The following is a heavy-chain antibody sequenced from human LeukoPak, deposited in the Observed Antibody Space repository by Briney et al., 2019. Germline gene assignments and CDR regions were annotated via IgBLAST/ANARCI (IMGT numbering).Heavy chain of an antibody. CDR1: GGSISSDGYY. V-gene: IGHV4-30-2*01. Sequence: PSETLSLTCTVSGGSISSDGYYWSWIRQPPGKGLEWIGHIYHSGSTHYNSSLKSRVTISMDRSRNQFSLNLNSVTAADTAVYYCARVGIVATIDYWGQGTLVTVSS. CDR3: ARVGIVATIDY. CDR2: IYHSGST. D-gene: IGHD5-12*01. J-gene: IGHJ4*02.